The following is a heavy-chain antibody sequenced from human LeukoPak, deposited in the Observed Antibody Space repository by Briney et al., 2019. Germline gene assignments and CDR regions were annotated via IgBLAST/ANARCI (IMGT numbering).Heavy chain of an antibody. D-gene: IGHD6-13*01. J-gene: IGHJ4*02. CDR3: ARDIAAAGTTGIVGATAFDY. CDR2: INPSGGST. Sequence: RASVKVSCKASGYTFTSYYMHWVRQAPGQGLEWMGIINPSGGSTSYAQKFQGRVTMTRDTSTSTVYMELSSLRSEDTAVYYCARDIAAAGTTGIVGATAFDYWGQGTLVTVSS. V-gene: IGHV1-46*01. CDR1: GYTFTSYY.